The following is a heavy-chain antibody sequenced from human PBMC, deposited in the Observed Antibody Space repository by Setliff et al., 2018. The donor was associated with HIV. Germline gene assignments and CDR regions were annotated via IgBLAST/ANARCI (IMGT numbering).Heavy chain of an antibody. D-gene: IGHD3-22*01. CDR3: ARDLSYDYDRSSDTFDY. J-gene: IGHJ4*02. CDR2: IRDKAYGGTT. Sequence: SLRLSCTASGFMFGDYAMSWVRQAPGKGLEWVGFIRDKAYGGTTEYAASVKGRFTISRDNAKNSLYLQMNSLRAEDTAVYYCARDLSYDYDRSSDTFDYWGQGTLVTVSS. CDR1: GFMFGDYA. V-gene: IGHV3-49*04.